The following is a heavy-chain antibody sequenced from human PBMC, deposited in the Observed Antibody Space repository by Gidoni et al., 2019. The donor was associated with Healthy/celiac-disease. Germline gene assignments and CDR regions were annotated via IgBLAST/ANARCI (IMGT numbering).Heavy chain of an antibody. CDR1: GFTFSSYA. V-gene: IGHV3-30-3*01. Sequence: QVQLVESGGGVVQPGRSLRLSCAASGFTFSSYAMPWVRQAPGKGLEWVAVISYDGSNKYYADSVKGRFTISRDNSKNTLYLQMNSLRAEDTAVYYCARDTAFDIWGQGTMVTVSS. CDR3: ARDTAFDI. J-gene: IGHJ3*02. CDR2: ISYDGSNK.